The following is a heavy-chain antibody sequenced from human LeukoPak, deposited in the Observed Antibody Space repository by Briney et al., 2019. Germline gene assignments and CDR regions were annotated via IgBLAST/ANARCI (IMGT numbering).Heavy chain of an antibody. CDR3: ARGSSVYCSSTSCYDRFFSWLDH. V-gene: IGHV3-48*03. J-gene: IGHJ5*02. D-gene: IGHD2-2*01. CDR2: ISSSGSTI. CDR1: GFTFSSYE. Sequence: GGSLRLSCAASGFTFSSYEMNWVRQAPGKGLEWASYISSSGSTIYYADSVKGRFTISRDNAKNSLYLQMNSLRAEDTAFYYCARGSSVYCSSTSCYDRFFSWLDHWGQGTLVTVSS.